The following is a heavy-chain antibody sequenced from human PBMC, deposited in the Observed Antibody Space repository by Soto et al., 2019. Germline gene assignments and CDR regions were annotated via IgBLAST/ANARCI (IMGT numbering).Heavy chain of an antibody. J-gene: IGHJ4*02. CDR2: IWYDGSNK. D-gene: IGHD3-22*01. V-gene: IGHV3-33*01. CDR1: GFTFSSYG. Sequence: PGGSLRLSCAASGFTFSSYGMHWVRQAPGKGLEWVAVIWYDGSNKYYADSVKGRFTISRDNSKNTLYLQMNSLRAEDTAVYYCARARTYYYDSSGYYYFDYWGQGTLVTVSS. CDR3: ARARTYYYDSSGYYYFDY.